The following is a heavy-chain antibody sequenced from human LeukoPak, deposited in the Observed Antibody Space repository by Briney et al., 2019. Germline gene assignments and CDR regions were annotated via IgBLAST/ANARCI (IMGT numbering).Heavy chain of an antibody. CDR1: GFTFSSYS. D-gene: IGHD3-22*01. V-gene: IGHV3-23*01. CDR3: ARDYYYDSSGYIPAGDAIAF. Sequence: QTGGSLRLSCAASGFTFSSYSMSWVRQAPGRGLEWVSSFSGSGGSTYYADSVKGRFTISRDNSKNTLYLQMNSLRAEDTAVYYCARDYYYDSSGYIPAGDAIAFWGQGTMVTVSS. CDR2: FSGSGGST. J-gene: IGHJ3*01.